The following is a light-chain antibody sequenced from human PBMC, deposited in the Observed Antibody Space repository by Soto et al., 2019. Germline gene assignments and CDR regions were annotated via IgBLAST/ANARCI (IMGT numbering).Light chain of an antibody. V-gene: IGKV1-12*01. CDR3: QQANSFPLT. CDR2: AAS. J-gene: IGKJ4*01. CDR1: QVISSW. Sequence: DIQMTQYPSSVSASVGDRVTITCRASQVISSWLAWYQQQPGKAPKLPIYAASSLQSGVPSRFRGSGSGTDFTLTISRLQPEDFATYYCQQANSFPLTFGGGTKVEIK.